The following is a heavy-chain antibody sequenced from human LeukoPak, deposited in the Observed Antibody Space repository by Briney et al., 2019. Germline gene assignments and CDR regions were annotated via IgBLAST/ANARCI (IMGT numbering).Heavy chain of an antibody. CDR1: GDSVSINSDV. V-gene: IGHV6-1*01. D-gene: IGHD3-9*01. Sequence: SQTLSLTCAISGDSVSINSDVWNWIRQSPSRGLEWLGRTYYRSRWFNDYAVSVKGRITINPDTSKNQLSLQLNSVTPEDTAVYYCARDADWAYDAFDLWGQGTMVTVSS. J-gene: IGHJ3*01. CDR3: ARDADWAYDAFDL. CDR2: TYYRSRWFN.